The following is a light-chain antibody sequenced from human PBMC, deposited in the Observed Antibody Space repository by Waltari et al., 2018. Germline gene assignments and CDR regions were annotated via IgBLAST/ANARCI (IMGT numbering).Light chain of an antibody. CDR3: QQSYSTPRT. Sequence: DIQMTQSPSSLSASVGDRVTIPCRASQSISSYLNWYQQKPGKAPKLLIYAASSLQSGGPSRFSGSGSGTDFTLTISSLQPEDFATYYCQQSYSTPRTFGQGTKVEIK. J-gene: IGKJ1*01. CDR1: QSISSY. CDR2: AAS. V-gene: IGKV1-39*01.